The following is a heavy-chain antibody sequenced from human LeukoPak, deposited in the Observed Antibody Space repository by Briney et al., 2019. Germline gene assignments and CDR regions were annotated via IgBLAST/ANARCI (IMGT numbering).Heavy chain of an antibody. V-gene: IGHV4-59*01. CDR3: AREGTSGTHLNWFDP. Sequence: KPSETLSLTCTVSGDSISSYYWSWIRQPPGKGLEWIGHIYGSGSTNYNPSLKSRVTLSVDTSKNQFSLKLSSVTAADTAVYYCAREGTSGTHLNWFDPWGQETLVTVSS. CDR2: IYGSGST. D-gene: IGHD1-1*01. CDR1: GDSISSYY. J-gene: IGHJ5*02.